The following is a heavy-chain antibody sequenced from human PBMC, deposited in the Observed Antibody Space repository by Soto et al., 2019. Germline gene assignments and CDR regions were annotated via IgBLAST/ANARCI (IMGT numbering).Heavy chain of an antibody. CDR1: GFTFRDYA. Sequence: QVQLVESGGGVVQPGRSLRLSCAASGFTFRDYAMHWVRQAPGKGLEWVTLISSDATNKDLADSVKGRFTISRDNYKNTLYLQMNSLRVEDTGLYYCARQGMAARKYYSTYLDVWGQGTAVIV. CDR3: ARQGMAARKYYSTYLDV. CDR2: ISSDATNK. J-gene: IGHJ6*02. D-gene: IGHD6-6*01. V-gene: IGHV3-30-3*01.